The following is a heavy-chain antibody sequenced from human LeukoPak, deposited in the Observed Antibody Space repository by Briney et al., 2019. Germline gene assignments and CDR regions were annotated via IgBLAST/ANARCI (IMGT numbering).Heavy chain of an antibody. Sequence: GGSLRLSCAASGFTFSNYAMSWVRQAPGKGLEWVADIKKDGSVKEYVDSVKGRFTISRDNAKKSLYLQMDSLRAEDTAVYYCATYTNWVAGDVWGQGTTVSVSS. J-gene: IGHJ6*02. D-gene: IGHD7-27*01. CDR1: GFTFSNYA. CDR3: ATYTNWVAGDV. V-gene: IGHV3-7*01. CDR2: IKKDGSVK.